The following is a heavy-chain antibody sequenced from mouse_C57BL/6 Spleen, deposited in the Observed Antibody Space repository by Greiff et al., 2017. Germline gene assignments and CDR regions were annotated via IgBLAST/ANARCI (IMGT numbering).Heavy chain of an antibody. V-gene: IGHV1-82*01. Sequence: QFQLQQSGPELVKPGASVKISCKASGYAFSSSWMNWVKQRPGKGLEWIGRIYPGDGDTNYNGKFKGKATLTADKSSSTAYMQLSSLTSEDSAVYCCARRETSGFAYWGQGTLVTVSA. CDR1: GYAFSSSW. CDR3: ARRETSGFAY. CDR2: IYPGDGDT. J-gene: IGHJ3*01. D-gene: IGHD6-1*01.